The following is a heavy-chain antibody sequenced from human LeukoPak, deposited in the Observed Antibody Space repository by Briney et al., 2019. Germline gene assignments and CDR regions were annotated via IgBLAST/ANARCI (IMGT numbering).Heavy chain of an antibody. V-gene: IGHV1-18*01. CDR1: GYTFTSYG. Sequence: APVKVSCKASGYTFTSYGISWVRQAPGQGLEWMGWISAYNGNTNYAQKLQGRVTMTTDTSTSTAYMELRSLRSDDTAVYYCARHSSGWYNPYYYYMDVWGKGTTVTVSS. CDR3: ARHSSGWYNPYYYYMDV. J-gene: IGHJ6*03. D-gene: IGHD6-19*01. CDR2: ISAYNGNT.